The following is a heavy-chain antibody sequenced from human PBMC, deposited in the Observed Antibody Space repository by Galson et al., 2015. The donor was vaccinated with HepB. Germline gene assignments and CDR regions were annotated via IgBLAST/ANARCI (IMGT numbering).Heavy chain of an antibody. CDR1: GGSISSYY. CDR3: ARLAVAGTENWYFDL. J-gene: IGHJ2*01. Sequence: SETLSLTCTVSGGSISSYYWSWIRQPPGKGLEWIGYIYYSGSTNYNPSIKSRVTISVDTSKNQFSLKLSSVTAADTAVYYWARLAVAGTENWYFDLWGRGTLVTVSS. CDR2: IYYSGST. D-gene: IGHD6-19*01. V-gene: IGHV4-59*08.